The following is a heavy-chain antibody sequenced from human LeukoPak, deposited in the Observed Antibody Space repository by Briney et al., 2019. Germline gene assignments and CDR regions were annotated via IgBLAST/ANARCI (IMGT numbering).Heavy chain of an antibody. Sequence: GGSLRLSCAASGFTFSSYAMHWVRQAPGKGLEWVAVISYEGKNKYYAGSVKGRFTISRDNSKNTLYLQMNSLRAEDTAVYYCVRGMARAGIVGPIGDYWGQGTLVTVSS. CDR2: ISYEGKNK. V-gene: IGHV3-30*04. CDR3: VRGMARAGIVGPIGDY. D-gene: IGHD1-26*01. CDR1: GFTFSSYA. J-gene: IGHJ4*02.